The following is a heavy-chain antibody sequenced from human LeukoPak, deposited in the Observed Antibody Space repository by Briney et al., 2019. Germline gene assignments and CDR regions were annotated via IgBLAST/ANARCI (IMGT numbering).Heavy chain of an antibody. Sequence: GASVKVFCKASGYTFASYDINWVRQATGQGLEWMGWMNPNSGNTGYAQKFQGRVTMTRNTSISTAYMELSSLRSEDTAVYYCARMDSSSWYSNYYGMDVWGQGTTVTVSS. D-gene: IGHD6-13*01. CDR1: GYTFASYD. V-gene: IGHV1-8*01. CDR3: ARMDSSSWYSNYYGMDV. CDR2: MNPNSGNT. J-gene: IGHJ6*02.